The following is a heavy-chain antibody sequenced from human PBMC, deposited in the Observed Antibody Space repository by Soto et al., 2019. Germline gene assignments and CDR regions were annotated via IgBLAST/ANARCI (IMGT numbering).Heavy chain of an antibody. D-gene: IGHD3-10*01. J-gene: IGHJ5*01. Sequence: GGSLRLSCAASGFNVSSYSMNWVRQAPGKGLEWVSYISSSRNTIYYAESVKGRFTISTGNAKNSVYLQMNSLRAVDTAVYYCARVFMYYSGSGSYYIPRLHNWFDSWGQGTLVTVSS. CDR1: GFNVSSYS. CDR2: ISSSRNTI. CDR3: ARVFMYYSGSGSYYIPRLHNWFDS. V-gene: IGHV3-48*04.